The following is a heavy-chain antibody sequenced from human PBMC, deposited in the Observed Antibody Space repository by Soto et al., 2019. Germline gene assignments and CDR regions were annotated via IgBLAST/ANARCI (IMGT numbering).Heavy chain of an antibody. CDR2: INPSGGST. J-gene: IGHJ4*02. D-gene: IGHD2-15*01. V-gene: IGHV1-46*01. CDR3: TKALSSLLLYYFDY. Sequence: QVQLVQSGAEVKKPGASVKVSCKASGYTFTSYYMHWVRQAPGQGLEWMGIINPSGGSTSYAQKFQGRGTMTRDTTTYKVYMELSSLRTEDTAEYYFTKALSSLLLYYFDYWGLGTLVTVSS. CDR1: GYTFTSYY.